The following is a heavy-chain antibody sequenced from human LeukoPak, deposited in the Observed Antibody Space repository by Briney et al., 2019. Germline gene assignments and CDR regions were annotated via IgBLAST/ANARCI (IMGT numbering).Heavy chain of an antibody. CDR3: ARHGLLLWSGRPFDY. CDR1: GGSFSGYY. CDR2: INHSGST. Sequence: PSETLSLTCAVYGGSFSGYYWSWLRQPPGKGLEWIGEINHSGSTNYNPSLKSRVTISVDTSKNQFSLKLSSVTAADTAVYYCARHGLLLWSGRPFDYWGQGTLVTVSS. J-gene: IGHJ4*02. D-gene: IGHD3-10*01. V-gene: IGHV4-34*01.